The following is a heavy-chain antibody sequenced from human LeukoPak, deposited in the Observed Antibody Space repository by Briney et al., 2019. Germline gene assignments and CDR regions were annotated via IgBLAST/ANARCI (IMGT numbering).Heavy chain of an antibody. Sequence: GGSLRLSCAASGFTFSSYDMHWVRQATGKGLEWVSAIGTAGDTYYPGSVKGRFTISRENAKNSLYLQMNSLRAGDTAVYYCARGSFDTYYDILTGYRSWWFDPWGQGILVTVSS. V-gene: IGHV3-13*01. D-gene: IGHD3-9*01. CDR3: ARGSFDTYYDILTGYRSWWFDP. CDR2: IGTAGDT. CDR1: GFTFSSYD. J-gene: IGHJ5*02.